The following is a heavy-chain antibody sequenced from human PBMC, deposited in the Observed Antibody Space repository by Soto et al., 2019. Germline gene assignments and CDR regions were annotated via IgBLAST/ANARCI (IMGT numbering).Heavy chain of an antibody. CDR3: AKDSGVTKRAEYFQH. D-gene: IGHD3-10*01. CDR2: ISGSGGST. Sequence: PWGSLILSCAASGFTFSIYAMSWVRQAPGKGLEWVSAISGSGGSTYYADSVKGRFTISRDNSKNTLYLQMNSLRAEDTAVYYCAKDSGVTKRAEYFQHWGQGTLVTVSS. V-gene: IGHV3-23*01. J-gene: IGHJ1*01. CDR1: GFTFSIYA.